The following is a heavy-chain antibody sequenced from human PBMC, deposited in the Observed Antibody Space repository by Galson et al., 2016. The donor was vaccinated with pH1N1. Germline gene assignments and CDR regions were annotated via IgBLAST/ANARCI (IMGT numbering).Heavy chain of an antibody. D-gene: IGHD2-15*01. CDR2: ITPVLRTA. Sequence: SVKVSCKASGGPFSSYTISWVRQAPGQGLEWVGRITPVLRTATYAQKFQGRNTITADKSTNTVYMQLSSLRSDDTAVYYCARDGRVTVVVTDDVLDVWGQGKVLSVSS. CDR1: GGPFSSYT. V-gene: IGHV1-69*08. J-gene: IGHJ3*01. CDR3: ARDGRVTVVVTDDVLDV.